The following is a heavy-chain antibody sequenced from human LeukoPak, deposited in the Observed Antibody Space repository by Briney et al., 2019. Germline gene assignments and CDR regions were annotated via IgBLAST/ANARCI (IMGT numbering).Heavy chain of an antibody. J-gene: IGHJ3*02. CDR1: GFTFTNYA. D-gene: IGHD2-15*01. Sequence: GGSLRLSCAASGFTFTNYAMSWVRQTPGKGLEWVSATVGSGPDTYHADSVKGRFTISRDNSKNTLFLQMNSLTAEDTAIYSCARPRLEYCSGGSCFDAFDIWGQGTMVTVSS. CDR3: ARPRLEYCSGGSCFDAFDI. CDR2: TVGSGPDT. V-gene: IGHV3-23*01.